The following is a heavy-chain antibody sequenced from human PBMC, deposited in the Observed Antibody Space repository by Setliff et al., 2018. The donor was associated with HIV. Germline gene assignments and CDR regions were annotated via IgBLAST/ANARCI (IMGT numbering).Heavy chain of an antibody. J-gene: IGHJ6*02. Sequence: GGSLRLSCAASGFTFNNHAIHWVRQAPGKGLEWVAVISSDGSRKEFVDSVKGRFTISSDSSKDTVSLEMDSLRGEDTAVYYCARVRSWNFVDGMDVWGQGTTVTV. V-gene: IGHV3-30*04. D-gene: IGHD1-7*01. CDR3: ARVRSWNFVDGMDV. CDR2: ISSDGSRK. CDR1: GFTFNNHA.